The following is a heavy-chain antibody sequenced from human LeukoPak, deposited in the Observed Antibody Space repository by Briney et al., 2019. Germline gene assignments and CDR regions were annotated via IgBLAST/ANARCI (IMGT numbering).Heavy chain of an antibody. CDR2: ISAYNGNT. J-gene: IGHJ6*02. CDR1: GYTFTSYG. Sequence: ASVKVSCTASGYTFTSYGISWVRQAPGQGLEWMGWISAYNGNTNYAQKLQGRVTMTTDTSTSTAYMELRSLRSDDTAVYYCARDTSIAVAGTWSYYYYYGMDVWGQGTTVTVSS. V-gene: IGHV1-18*01. D-gene: IGHD6-19*01. CDR3: ARDTSIAVAGTWSYYYYYGMDV.